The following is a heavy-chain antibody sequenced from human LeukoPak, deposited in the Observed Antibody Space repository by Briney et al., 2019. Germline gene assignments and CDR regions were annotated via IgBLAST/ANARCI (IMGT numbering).Heavy chain of an antibody. CDR2: IIPIFGTA. CDR1: GGTFSSYA. CDR3: ASRIQPTDGDY. J-gene: IGHJ4*02. V-gene: IGHV1-69*01. D-gene: IGHD5-18*01. Sequence: ASVKVSCKASGGTFSSYAISWVRQAPGQGLEWMGGIIPIFGTANYAQKFQGRVTITADESTSTAYMELSSLRSEDTAVYHCASRIQPTDGDYWGQGTLVTVSS.